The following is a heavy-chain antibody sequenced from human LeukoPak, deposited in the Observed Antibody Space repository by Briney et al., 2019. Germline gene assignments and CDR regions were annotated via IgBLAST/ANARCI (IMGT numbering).Heavy chain of an antibody. CDR2: INHSGST. D-gene: IGHD3-22*01. CDR1: GGSMSPYH. CDR3: ARWVIYDSSGYYFDY. V-gene: IGHV4-34*01. Sequence: DPSETLSLTCTVSGGSMSPYHWGWIRQPPGKGLEWIGEINHSGSTNYNPSLKSRVTISVDTSKNQFSLKLSSVTAADTAVYYCARWVIYDSSGYYFDYWGQGTLVTVSS. J-gene: IGHJ4*02.